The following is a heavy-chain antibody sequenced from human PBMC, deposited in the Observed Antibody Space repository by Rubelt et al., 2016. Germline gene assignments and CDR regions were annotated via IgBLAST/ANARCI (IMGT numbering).Heavy chain of an antibody. CDR1: GYSISSGYY. CDR2: IYHSGST. CDR3: AGDSSIAARSYYYYYGMDV. V-gene: IGHV4-38-2*02. J-gene: IGHJ6*02. D-gene: IGHD6-6*01. Sequence: QVQLQESGPGLVKPSETLSLTCTVSGYSISSGYYWGWIRQPPGKGLEWIGSIYHSGSTYYNPSLKSLVTISVATSKNQFSLKLSSVTAADTAVYYCAGDSSIAARSYYYYYGMDVWGQGTTVTVSS.